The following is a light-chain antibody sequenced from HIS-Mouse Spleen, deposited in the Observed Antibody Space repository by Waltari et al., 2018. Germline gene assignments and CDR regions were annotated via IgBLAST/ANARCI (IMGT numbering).Light chain of an antibody. V-gene: IGKV1-39*01. J-gene: IGKJ4*01. Sequence: DIQMTQSPSSLSASVVDTVTITCRASQSISSYLNWYQQKPGKAPKLLIYAASSLQSGVPSRFSGSGSGTDFTLTISSPQPEDFATYYCQQSYSTPLTFGGGTKVEIK. CDR2: AAS. CDR3: QQSYSTPLT. CDR1: QSISSY.